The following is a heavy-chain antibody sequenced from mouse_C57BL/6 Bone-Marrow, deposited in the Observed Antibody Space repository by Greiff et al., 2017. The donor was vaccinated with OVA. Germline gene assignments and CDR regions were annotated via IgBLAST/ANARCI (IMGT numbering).Heavy chain of an antibody. Sequence: QVQLQQPGAELVKPGASVKMSCKASGYTFTSYWITWVKQRPGQGLEWIGDIYPGSGSTNYNEKFKSKATLTVDTSSSTAYMQLSSLTSEDSAVYYCAREAHYDGYFYAMDYWGQGTSVTVSS. CDR1: GYTFTSYW. CDR3: AREAHYDGYFYAMDY. D-gene: IGHD2-3*01. J-gene: IGHJ4*01. CDR2: IYPGSGST. V-gene: IGHV1-55*01.